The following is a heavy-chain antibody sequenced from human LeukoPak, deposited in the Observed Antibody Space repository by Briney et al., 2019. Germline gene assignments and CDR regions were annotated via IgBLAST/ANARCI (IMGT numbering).Heavy chain of an antibody. CDR1: GFTFSSYA. Sequence: GGSLRLSCAASGFTFSSYAMSWVRQAPGKGLEWVSAISGSGGSTYYADSVKGRFTISRDNSKNTLYLQMNSLRAEDTAVYYCAKSYYGSGSYYKPNYIDYWGQGTLVTVSS. CDR3: AKSYYGSGSYYKPNYIDY. V-gene: IGHV3-23*01. D-gene: IGHD3-10*01. J-gene: IGHJ4*02. CDR2: ISGSGGST.